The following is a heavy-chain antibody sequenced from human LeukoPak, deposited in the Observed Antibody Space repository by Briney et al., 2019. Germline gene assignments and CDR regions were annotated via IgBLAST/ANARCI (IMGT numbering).Heavy chain of an antibody. J-gene: IGHJ6*02. D-gene: IGHD4-17*01. CDR3: ASGDYGYYYGMDV. V-gene: IGHV3-48*03. Sequence: GGSLRLSCAASGFTFSSYEMNWVCQAPGKGLEWVSYISNSGSTIYYADSVKGRFTISRDNAKNSLYLQMNSLRAEDTAVYYCASGDYGYYYGMDVWGQGTTVTVSS. CDR1: GFTFSSYE. CDR2: ISNSGSTI.